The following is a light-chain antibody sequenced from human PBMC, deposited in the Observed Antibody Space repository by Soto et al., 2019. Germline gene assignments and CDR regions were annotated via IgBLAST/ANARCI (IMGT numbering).Light chain of an antibody. J-gene: IGLJ1*01. CDR1: SSNLGTHT. V-gene: IGLV1-44*01. Sequence: QSVLTQPPSASGTPGQRVTISCSGSSSNLGTHTVHWYQQLPGTAPKLLIYSDNQRPSGVPDRFSGSKSGTSASLAISGLQSEDEADYYCAAWDDRENGFYVFGTRTKVTVL. CDR2: SDN. CDR3: AAWDDRENGFYV.